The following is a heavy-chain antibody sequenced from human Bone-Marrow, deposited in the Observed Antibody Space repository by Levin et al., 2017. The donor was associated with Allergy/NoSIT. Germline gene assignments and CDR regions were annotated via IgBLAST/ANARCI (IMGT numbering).Heavy chain of an antibody. D-gene: IGHD3-22*01. V-gene: IGHV4-30-4*01. J-gene: IGHJ3*02. CDR3: ARAAYYYDSSGSQKDETFDI. CDR2: IYYSGTT. CDR1: GDSIGSDDLY. Sequence: SQTLSLTCTVSGDSIGSDDLYWSWVRQLPGKGLEWIGYIYYSGTTYYNPSLKGRITLSVDTSKNQFSLKLNSVTAADTAVYYCARAAYYYDSSGSQKDETFDIWGPGTMVTVSS.